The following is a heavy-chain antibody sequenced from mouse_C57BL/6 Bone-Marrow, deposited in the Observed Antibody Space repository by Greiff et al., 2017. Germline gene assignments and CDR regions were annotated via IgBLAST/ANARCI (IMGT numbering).Heavy chain of an antibody. J-gene: IGHJ4*01. D-gene: IGHD2-4*01. CDR2: SRNKANDYTT. CDR3: ARDDYGAMDY. V-gene: IGHV7-1*01. CDR1: GFTFSDFY. Sequence: DVKLVESGGGLVQSGRSLRLSCATSGFTFSDFYMEWVRQAPGKGLEWIAASRNKANDYTTEYSASVKGRFIVSRDTSQSILYLQMNALRAEDTAIYYCARDDYGAMDYWGQGTSVTVSS.